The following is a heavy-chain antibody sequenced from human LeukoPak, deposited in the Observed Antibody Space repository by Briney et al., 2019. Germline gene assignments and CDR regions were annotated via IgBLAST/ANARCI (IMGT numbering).Heavy chain of an antibody. V-gene: IGHV3-21*04. Sequence: GGSLRLSCAASGFTFSSYSMNWVRQAPGKGLEWVSSISSSSSYIYYADSVKGRFTISRDNSKNTLYLQMNSLRAEDTAVYYCAKGYGSGSYCLDYWGQGTLVTVSS. J-gene: IGHJ4*02. CDR2: ISSSSSYI. CDR1: GFTFSSYS. D-gene: IGHD3-10*01. CDR3: AKGYGSGSYCLDY.